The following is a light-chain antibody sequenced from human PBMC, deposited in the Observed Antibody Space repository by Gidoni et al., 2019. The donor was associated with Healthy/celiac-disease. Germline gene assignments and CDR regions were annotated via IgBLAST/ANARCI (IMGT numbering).Light chain of an antibody. CDR2: GAS. CDR3: QQYGSSLLT. V-gene: IGKV3-20*01. J-gene: IGKJ1*01. Sequence: EIVLTQSPGTLSLSPGERATLSCRASQSVSSSYLAWYQPKPGQAPRLLSYGASSRATGIPDRFSGSGSGTAFTLTISRLEAEDFAVYYCQQYGSSLLTFGQGTKVEIK. CDR1: QSVSSSY.